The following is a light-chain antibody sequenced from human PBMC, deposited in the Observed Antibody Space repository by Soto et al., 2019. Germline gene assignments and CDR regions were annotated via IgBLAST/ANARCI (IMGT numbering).Light chain of an antibody. J-gene: IGKJ4*01. V-gene: IGKV4-1*01. Sequence: DIVMTQSPDSLAGSLGERATINCKSSQSVLYSSNNKNYLAWYQQKPGQPPKLLIYWASTRESGVPDRFSGSGSGTDFTLTISSLQAEDVAVYYCQQYYTNALTFGGGTKVGVK. CDR3: QQYYTNALT. CDR1: QSVLYSSNNKNY. CDR2: WAS.